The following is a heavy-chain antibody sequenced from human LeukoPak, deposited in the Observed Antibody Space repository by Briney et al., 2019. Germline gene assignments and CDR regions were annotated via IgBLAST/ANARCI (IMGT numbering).Heavy chain of an antibody. CDR1: GGSISSGGYY. CDR3: ARGLGNYYDSSGKNWFDP. Sequence: SQTLSLTCTVSGGSISSGGYYWSWIRQHPGKGLEWIGYIYYSGSTYYNPSLKSRVTISVDTSKNQFSLKLSSVTAADTAVYYCARGLGNYYDSSGKNWFDPWGQGTLVTVSS. V-gene: IGHV4-31*03. J-gene: IGHJ5*02. D-gene: IGHD3-22*01. CDR2: IYYSGST.